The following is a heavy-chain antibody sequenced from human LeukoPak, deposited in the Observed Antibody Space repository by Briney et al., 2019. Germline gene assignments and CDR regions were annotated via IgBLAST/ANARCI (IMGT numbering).Heavy chain of an antibody. V-gene: IGHV1-46*01. CDR1: AYTFTSYY. D-gene: IGHD4-17*01. Sequence: ASVTVSYTASAYTFTSYYMHWVRQAPGQGLEWMGIINPSGGSTSYAQKFQGRVTMTRDTSTSTVYMELSSLRSEDTAVYYCARDPSDYGALSYYFDYWGQGTLVTVSS. CDR3: ARDPSDYGALSYYFDY. CDR2: INPSGGST. J-gene: IGHJ4*02.